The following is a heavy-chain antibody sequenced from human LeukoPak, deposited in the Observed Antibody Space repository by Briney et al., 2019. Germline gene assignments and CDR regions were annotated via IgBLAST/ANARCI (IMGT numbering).Heavy chain of an antibody. CDR2: ISASGGYT. J-gene: IGHJ4*02. Sequence: GGSLILSCAASGFSFNSYGMTWIRQAPGKGPEWVSTISASGGYTYYADSVKGRFTISRDNSRNTLYVEMNSLRVEDTALYYCASWLGDYAGRHPNYCSSARCSPFDSWGQGTLVTVSS. CDR1: GFSFNSYG. CDR3: ASWLGDYAGRHPNYCSSARCSPFDS. V-gene: IGHV3-23*01. D-gene: IGHD2-2*01.